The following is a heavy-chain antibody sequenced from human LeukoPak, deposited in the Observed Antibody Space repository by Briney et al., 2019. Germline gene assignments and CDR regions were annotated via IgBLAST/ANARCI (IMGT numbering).Heavy chain of an antibody. CDR2: IYYSGST. V-gene: IGHV4-30-4*01. Sequence: PSETLSLTCTVSGGSISSGDYYWSWIRQPPGKGLEWIGYIYYSGSTYYNPSLKSRVTLSVDTSKNQFSLKLSSVTAADTAVYYCARVLYYDFWSGPGGLVDYWGQGTLVTVS. CDR1: GGSISSGDYY. D-gene: IGHD3-3*01. J-gene: IGHJ4*02. CDR3: ARVLYYDFWSGPGGLVDY.